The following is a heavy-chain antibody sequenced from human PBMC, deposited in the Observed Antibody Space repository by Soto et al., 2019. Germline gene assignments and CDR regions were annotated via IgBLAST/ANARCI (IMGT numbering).Heavy chain of an antibody. CDR1: GFTVSTYG. J-gene: IGHJ4*02. Sequence: QVQLVESEGGVVQPGRSLRLSCAVSGFTVSTYGMHWVRQAPGKGLEWVAVISRDGGTKYYADSVKGRFTISRDNSRNTLFLEMNSLRSDDMAVYYCTGEVASGYWGQGTLVTVSS. D-gene: IGHD2-8*02. CDR2: ISRDGGTK. V-gene: IGHV3-30*03. CDR3: TGEVASGY.